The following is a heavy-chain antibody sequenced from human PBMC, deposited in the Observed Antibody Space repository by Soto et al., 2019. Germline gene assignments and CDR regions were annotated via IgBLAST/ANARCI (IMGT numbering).Heavy chain of an antibody. V-gene: IGHV3-7*01. CDR3: ARSQGDRVLWFAL. CDR1: GFSFSSYW. D-gene: IGHD2-8*01. J-gene: IGHJ5*01. Sequence: GGSLRLSCAASGFSFSSYWMSWVRQAPGKGLEWVTNINQDGSEDYYVDSVKGRFTISRDNAKNSLYLQMNSLRAEDTAVYYCARSQGDRVLWFALWGQGTLVTVSS. CDR2: INQDGSED.